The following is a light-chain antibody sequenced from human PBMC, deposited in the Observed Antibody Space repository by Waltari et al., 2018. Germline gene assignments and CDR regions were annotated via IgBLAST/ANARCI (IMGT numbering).Light chain of an antibody. J-gene: IGKJ4*01. V-gene: IGKV1-39*01. CDR1: QSISNF. CDR2: AAS. CDR3: QQSYTTPLT. Sequence: DIQMTQSPSSLSASVGDRVTITCRASQSISNFLNWCQQKPGKAPKRLIYAASSLQGGVPSRFSGSGSGTDFTLTITSLQPDDFGTYFCQQSYTTPLTFGGGTKVEIK.